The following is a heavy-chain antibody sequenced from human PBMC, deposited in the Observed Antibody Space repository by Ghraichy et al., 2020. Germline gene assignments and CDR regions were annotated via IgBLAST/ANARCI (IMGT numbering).Heavy chain of an antibody. CDR3: ARGETTVTTLGRADYYYYYMDV. CDR2: IYYSGST. V-gene: IGHV4-59*01. D-gene: IGHD4-11*01. CDR1: GGSISSYY. Sequence: SETLSLTCTVSGGSISSYYWSWIRQPPGKGLEWIGYIYYSGSTNYNPSLKSRITISVDTSKNQFSLKLSSVTAADTAVYYCARGETTVTTLGRADYYYYYMDVWGKGTTVTVSS. J-gene: IGHJ6*03.